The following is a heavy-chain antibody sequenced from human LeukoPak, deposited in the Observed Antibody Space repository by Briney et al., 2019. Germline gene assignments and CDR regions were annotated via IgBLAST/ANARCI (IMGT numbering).Heavy chain of an antibody. J-gene: IGHJ4*02. D-gene: IGHD2-2*01. CDR3: ARVGGHCTSTSCPPPDY. CDR2: VSDSRDV. CDR1: GFTFSTYT. Sequence: PGGSLRLSCAASGFTFSTYTMNWVRQAPGKGLEWVSTVSDSRDVHYSDSVKGRFTISRDNAKSSLFLQMNSLRAEDTAVYYCARVGGHCTSTSCPPPDYWGQGTLVTVSS. V-gene: IGHV3-21*01.